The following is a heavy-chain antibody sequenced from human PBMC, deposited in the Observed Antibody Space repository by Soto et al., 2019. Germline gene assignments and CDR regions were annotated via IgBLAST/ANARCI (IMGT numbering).Heavy chain of an antibody. CDR1: GFTCSSHA. D-gene: IGHD2-8*01. V-gene: IGHV3-23*01. CDR3: AKEILAASYAATSAFDR. J-gene: IGHJ4*02. CDR2: VDGSGGDT. Sequence: PAGSLRLSCAASGFTCSSHAMGWLRQAPGTGPEWVAFVDGSGGDTSYADSVKGRFTISRDNSDNSLYLDMNSLRAEDTGRYFCAKEILAASYAATSAFDRWGQGNLVTV.